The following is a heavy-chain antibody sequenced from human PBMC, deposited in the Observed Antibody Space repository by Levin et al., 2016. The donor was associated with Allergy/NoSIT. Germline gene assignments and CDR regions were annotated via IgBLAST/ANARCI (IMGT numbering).Heavy chain of an antibody. CDR3: AHSGQMNYDFWSGYDTNSFDY. V-gene: IGHV2-5*01. J-gene: IGHJ4*02. CDR2: IYWNDDK. Sequence: WIRQPPGKALEWLALIYWNDDKRYSPSLKSRLTITKDTSKNQVVLTMTNMDTVDTAAYYCAHSGQMNYDFWSGYDTNSFDYWGQGTLVTV. D-gene: IGHD3-3*01.